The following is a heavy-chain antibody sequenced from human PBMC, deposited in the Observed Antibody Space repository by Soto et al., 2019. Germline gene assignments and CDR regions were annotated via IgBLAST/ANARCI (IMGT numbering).Heavy chain of an antibody. V-gene: IGHV1-18*01. Sequence: QVQLLKSGAEVKKPGASVKVSCKASGYTFTNYGITWVRQAPGQGLEWMGWISAYNGDTHYTQRLQGRVTMTTDTSTSTAYMELRGLRSDDTAVYYGARVRQLVGYFYYYMDVWGKGTTVTVSS. CDR3: ARVRQLVGYFYYYMDV. CDR2: ISAYNGDT. J-gene: IGHJ6*03. CDR1: GYTFTNYG. D-gene: IGHD6-6*01.